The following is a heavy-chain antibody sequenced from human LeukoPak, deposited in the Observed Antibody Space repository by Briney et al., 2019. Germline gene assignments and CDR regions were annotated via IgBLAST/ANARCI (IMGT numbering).Heavy chain of an antibody. CDR3: AKGQTYYYGSGSYGFSEDWFDP. CDR2: IYSGGST. D-gene: IGHD3-10*01. Sequence: PGGSLRLSCAASGFTVSSNYMSWVRQAPGKGLEWVSVIYSGGSTYYADSVKGRFTISRHNSKNTLYLQMNSLRAEDTAVYYCAKGQTYYYGSGSYGFSEDWFDPWGQGTLVTVSS. V-gene: IGHV3-53*01. CDR1: GFTVSSNY. J-gene: IGHJ5*02.